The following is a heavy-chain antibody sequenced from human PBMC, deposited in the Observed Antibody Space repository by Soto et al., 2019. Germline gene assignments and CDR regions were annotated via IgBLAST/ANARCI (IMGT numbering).Heavy chain of an antibody. CDR2: IWYDGSNK. V-gene: IGHV3-33*01. D-gene: IGHD3-9*01. J-gene: IGHJ4*02. CDR3: GRAAVILTGGVIVC. CDR1: GFTFSSYG. Sequence: QVQLVESGGGVVQPGRSLRLSCAASGFTFSSYGMHWVRQAPGKGLEWVAVIWYDGSNKYYADSVKGRFTIYRDNSKNKMYMQMNSMRAEDRGVYYCGRAAVILTGGVIVCWGQGTLVTGSS.